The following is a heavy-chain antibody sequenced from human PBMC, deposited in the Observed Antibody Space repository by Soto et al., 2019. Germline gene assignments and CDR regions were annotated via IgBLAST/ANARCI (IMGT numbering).Heavy chain of an antibody. CDR1: GLSFGDDA. CDR2: ITYDGSSK. V-gene: IGHV3-30-3*01. Sequence: QVHLVESGGGVVQPGRSLRLSCAASGLSFGDDAMHWVRQAPGKGLEWVAVITYDGSSKYYADSVRGRFTISRDNSKSTLYLHMDSLITEEPAVYYCARDGDTQMDFWSTSGMDVWGQGTTVTVSS. J-gene: IGHJ6*02. D-gene: IGHD3-3*01. CDR3: ARDGDTQMDFWSTSGMDV.